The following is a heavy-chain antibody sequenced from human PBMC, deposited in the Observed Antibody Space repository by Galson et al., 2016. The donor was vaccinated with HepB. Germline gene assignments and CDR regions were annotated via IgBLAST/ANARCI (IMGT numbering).Heavy chain of an antibody. V-gene: IGHV3-33*01. CDR1: GFTFSSYG. CDR3: AREDPRIAAAILDS. CDR2: IWYDGSNK. Sequence: SLRLSCAASGFTFSSYGVHWVRQAPGKGLEWVAVIWYDGSNKYYADSVKGRFTISRDNSKNTLYLQMNRLRAEDTGLYYCAREDPRIAAAILDSWGQGTLVTVSS. J-gene: IGHJ4*02. D-gene: IGHD6-25*01.